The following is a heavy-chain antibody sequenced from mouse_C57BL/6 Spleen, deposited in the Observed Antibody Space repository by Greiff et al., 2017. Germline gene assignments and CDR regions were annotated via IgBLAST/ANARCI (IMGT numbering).Heavy chain of an antibody. CDR1: GYTFTDYY. J-gene: IGHJ3*01. CDR3: ATLTGSPY. CDR2: INPNNGGT. V-gene: IGHV1-26*01. D-gene: IGHD4-1*01. Sequence: VQLQQSGPELVKPGASVKISCKASGYTFTDYYMNWVKQSHGKSLEWIGDINPNNGGTSYNQKFKGKATLTVDKSSSTAYMELRSLTSEDSAVYYCATLTGSPYWGQGTLVTVSA.